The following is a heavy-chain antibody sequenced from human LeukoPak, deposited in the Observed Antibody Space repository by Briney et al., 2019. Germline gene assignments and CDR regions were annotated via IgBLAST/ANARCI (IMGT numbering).Heavy chain of an antibody. CDR2: TRNKANSYTT. V-gene: IGHV3-72*01. J-gene: IGHJ4*02. Sequence: GGSLRLSCAASGFTFSDHYMDWVRQAPGKGLEWVGRTRNKANSYTTEYAASVKGRFTISRDDSKNSLYLQTNSLKTEDTAVYYCARGGSYYASYFDYWGQGTLVTVSS. CDR3: ARGGSYYASYFDY. D-gene: IGHD1-26*01. CDR1: GFTFSDHY.